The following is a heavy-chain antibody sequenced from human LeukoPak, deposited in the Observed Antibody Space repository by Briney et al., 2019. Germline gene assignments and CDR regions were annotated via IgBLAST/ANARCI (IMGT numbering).Heavy chain of an antibody. J-gene: IGHJ4*02. V-gene: IGHV3-74*01. D-gene: IGHD3-10*01. Sequence: GGSLRLSCAASGFTFNAFGMNWVRQAPGKGLVWVSRINSDGSSTSYADSVKGRFTISRDNAKNTLYLQMNSLRAEDTAVYYCARDPWFGELPIDYWGQGTLVTVSS. CDR2: INSDGSST. CDR1: GFTFNAFG. CDR3: ARDPWFGELPIDY.